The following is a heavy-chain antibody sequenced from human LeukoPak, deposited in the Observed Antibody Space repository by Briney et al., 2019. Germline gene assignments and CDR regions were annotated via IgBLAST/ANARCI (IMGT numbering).Heavy chain of an antibody. CDR3: ARVPALYNWLDP. CDR1: GFSFSSYA. V-gene: IGHV3-21*01. CDR2: ISSTGRYI. Sequence: PGGSLRLSCAASGFSFSSYAFNWVRQAPGKGLEWVSSISSTGRYIYYADSLKGRFTISRDNAKNSLYLQMKSLRAEDTAVYYCARVPALYNWLDPWGQGTLVTVSS. J-gene: IGHJ5*02.